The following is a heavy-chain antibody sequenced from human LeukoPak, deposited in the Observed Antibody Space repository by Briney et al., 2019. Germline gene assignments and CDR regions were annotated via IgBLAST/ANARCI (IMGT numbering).Heavy chain of an antibody. CDR3: ARGRRGYDSSGYYYRRGLYNWFDP. CDR1: GYTFTSYD. CDR2: MNPNSGNT. D-gene: IGHD3-22*01. J-gene: IGHJ5*02. Sequence: ASVKVSCKASGYTFTSYDINWVRQATGQGLEWMGWMNPNSGNTGYAQKFQGRVTMTRNTSISTAYMELSSLRSEDTAVYYCARGRRGYDSSGYYYRRGLYNWFDPWGQGTLVTVSS. V-gene: IGHV1-8*01.